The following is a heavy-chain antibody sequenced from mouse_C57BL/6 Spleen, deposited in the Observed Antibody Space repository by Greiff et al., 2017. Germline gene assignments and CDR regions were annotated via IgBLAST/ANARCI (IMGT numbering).Heavy chain of an antibody. J-gene: IGHJ2*01. CDR2: IDPSDSYT. CDR1: GYTFTSYW. CDR3: ARGGTGGLDY. Sequence: VQLQQPGAELVKPGASVKLSCKASGYTFTSYWMQWVKQRPGQGLEWIGEIDPSDSYTNYNQKFKGKATLTVDTSSSTAYMQLSSLTSEDSAVYYCARGGTGGLDYWGQGTTLTVSS. V-gene: IGHV1-50*01.